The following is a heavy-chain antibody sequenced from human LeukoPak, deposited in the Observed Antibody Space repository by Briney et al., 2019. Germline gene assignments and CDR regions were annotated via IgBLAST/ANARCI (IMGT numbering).Heavy chain of an antibody. D-gene: IGHD4-17*01. CDR1: GGTFSSYA. J-gene: IGHJ4*02. Sequence: SVKVSCKAFGGTFSSYAISWVRQAPGQGLEWMGRIIPIFGTANYAQKFQGRVTITTDESTSTAYMELSSLRPEDTAVYYCASSSPYGDYGKDDYWGQGTLVTVSS. CDR3: ASSSPYGDYGKDDY. CDR2: IIPIFGTA. V-gene: IGHV1-69*05.